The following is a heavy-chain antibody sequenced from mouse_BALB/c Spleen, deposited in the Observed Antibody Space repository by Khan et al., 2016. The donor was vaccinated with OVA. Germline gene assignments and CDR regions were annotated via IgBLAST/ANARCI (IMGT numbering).Heavy chain of an antibody. CDR1: GYSFTNYG. CDR3: DSGDYWYFDY. V-gene: IGHV9-3-1*01. CDR2: INTYTGEP. D-gene: IGHD1-3*01. Sequence: QIQLVQSGPEVKKPGETVKISCKASGYSFTNYGMNWVRQAPGKGLKWMGWINTYTGEPTYADDFKGRFAFSLETSASTAYLQINNLKNEDTATYFCDSGDYWYFDYWGAGTTVTVSS. J-gene: IGHJ1*01.